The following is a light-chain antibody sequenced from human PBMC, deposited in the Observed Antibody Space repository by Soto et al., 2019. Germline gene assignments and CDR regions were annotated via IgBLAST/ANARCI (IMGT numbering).Light chain of an antibody. Sequence: DIVVTQSPDSLAVSLGERATINCKSSQSVLYSSNNKNYLAWYQQKPGQPPKLLIYWASTRESGVPDRFSGSGSGTDSTLTISSLQAEDVAVYYCQQYYDTPYTFGQGTMLEIK. CDR3: QQYYDTPYT. CDR2: WAS. CDR1: QSVLYSSNNKNY. V-gene: IGKV4-1*01. J-gene: IGKJ2*01.